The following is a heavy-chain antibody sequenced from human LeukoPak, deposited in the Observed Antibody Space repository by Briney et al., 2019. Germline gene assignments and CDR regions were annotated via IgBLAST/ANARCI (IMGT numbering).Heavy chain of an antibody. Sequence: GASVKVSCKASGFTFTSSAVQWVRQARGQRLEWIGWIVVGSGNTNYAQKFQERVTITRDMSTSTAYMELSSLRSEDTAVYYCAADFYGSGNFDYFDYWGQGTLVTVSS. V-gene: IGHV1-58*01. CDR1: GFTFTSSA. J-gene: IGHJ4*02. CDR3: AADFYGSGNFDYFDY. CDR2: IVVGSGNT. D-gene: IGHD3-10*01.